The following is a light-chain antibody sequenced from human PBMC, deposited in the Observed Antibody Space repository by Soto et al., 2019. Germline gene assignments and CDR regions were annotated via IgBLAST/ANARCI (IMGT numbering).Light chain of an antibody. CDR2: GAS. J-gene: IGKJ1*01. Sequence: DIPMTQSPSSLSASVGDRVTITCRASQGIRDDLSWYQQKPGKAPKRLIYGASTLQSGVPLRFTGSGSGTGFTLTITSLQPEDSATYYCLQHNTYPRTFGQGTKVEIK. CDR1: QGIRDD. V-gene: IGKV1-17*01. CDR3: LQHNTYPRT.